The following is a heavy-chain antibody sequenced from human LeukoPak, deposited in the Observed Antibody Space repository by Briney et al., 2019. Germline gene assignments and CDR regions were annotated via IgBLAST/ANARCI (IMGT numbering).Heavy chain of an antibody. CDR1: GGSFSGYY. V-gene: IGHV4-59*01. Sequence: SETLSLTCAVYGGSFSGYYWSWIRQPPGKGLEWIGYVYYSGSTNSNPSLKSRVIISVDTSKNQFSLKLSSVTAADTAVYYCARDSLYYYDSSGYSPPAPDYWGQGTLVTVSS. CDR2: VYYSGST. J-gene: IGHJ4*02. D-gene: IGHD3-22*01. CDR3: ARDSLYYYDSSGYSPPAPDY.